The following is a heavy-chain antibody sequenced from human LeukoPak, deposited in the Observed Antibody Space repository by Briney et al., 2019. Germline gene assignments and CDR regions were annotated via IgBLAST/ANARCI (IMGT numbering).Heavy chain of an antibody. V-gene: IGHV3-64D*06. CDR3: VKVGSSATVVNAFEI. J-gene: IGHJ3*02. D-gene: IGHD4-23*01. Sequence: GGSLRLSCAASGFTFSRYSMHWVRQAPGKGLEYVSAITSSGGSTYYTESVRGRFTVSRDNSKNTLYLQMSSLRPEDTAVYYCVKVGSSATVVNAFEIWGQGTMVTVCS. CDR1: GFTFSRYS. CDR2: ITSSGGST.